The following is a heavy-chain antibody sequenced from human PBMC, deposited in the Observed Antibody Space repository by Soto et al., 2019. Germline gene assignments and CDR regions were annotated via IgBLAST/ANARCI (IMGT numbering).Heavy chain of an antibody. Sequence: ASVKVSCKASGYTFTSYGISWVRQAPGQGLEWMGWISAYNGNTNYAQKLQGRVTMTTDTSTSTAYMELRSLRSDDTAVYYCARERDYGDPIAIHLIDYWGQGTLVTVSS. V-gene: IGHV1-18*01. D-gene: IGHD4-17*01. CDR1: GYTFTSYG. CDR2: ISAYNGNT. CDR3: ARERDYGDPIAIHLIDY. J-gene: IGHJ4*02.